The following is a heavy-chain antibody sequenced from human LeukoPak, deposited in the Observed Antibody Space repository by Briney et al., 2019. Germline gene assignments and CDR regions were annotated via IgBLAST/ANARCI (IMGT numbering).Heavy chain of an antibody. CDR1: DGSLSSHY. J-gene: IGHJ2*01. V-gene: IGHV4-59*11. Sequence: PSETLSLTCTVSDGSLSSHYWSWIRQPPGEGLEWIGYIYYNGCTNYSPSLKSRVTISVDTSKNLFSLRLTSVTTADTAVYYCARGHDFLSGPFDLWGRGTLVTVSS. D-gene: IGHD3-3*01. CDR3: ARGHDFLSGPFDL. CDR2: IYYNGCT.